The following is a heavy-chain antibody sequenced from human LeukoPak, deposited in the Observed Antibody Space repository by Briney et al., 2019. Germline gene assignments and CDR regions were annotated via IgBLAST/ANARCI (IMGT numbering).Heavy chain of an antibody. CDR1: GFTLSNYW. J-gene: IGHJ6*03. V-gene: IGHV3-74*01. D-gene: IGHD4-17*01. CDR3: ARRTSPRYGSMDV. Sequence: GGSLRLSCAVSGFTLSNYWMHWVRQAPGKGLVWVSRINGDGTTTTYADSVKGRFTVSRDNAKNSLYLQMNGLRAEDTAVYYCARRTSPRYGSMDVWGKGTTVTVSS. CDR2: INGDGTTT.